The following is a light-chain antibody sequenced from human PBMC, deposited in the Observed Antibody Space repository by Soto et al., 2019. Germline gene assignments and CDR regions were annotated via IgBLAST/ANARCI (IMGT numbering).Light chain of an antibody. Sequence: IQMTQSPSSLSASVGDRVTVTCRASQSINIYLNWYQQKPGKAPTLLIYAASNLQSGVPSRFSGGGSRTDFTLTISSLQAEYFATYYCQQSYRSPYTFGQGTKLEIK. CDR1: QSINIY. V-gene: IGKV1-39*01. CDR2: AAS. J-gene: IGKJ2*01. CDR3: QQSYRSPYT.